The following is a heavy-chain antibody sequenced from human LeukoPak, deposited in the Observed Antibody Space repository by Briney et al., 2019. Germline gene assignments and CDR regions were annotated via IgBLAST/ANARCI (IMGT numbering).Heavy chain of an antibody. CDR3: AKGKDYYDSSGLFDY. CDR1: GFTFSSYG. V-gene: IGHV3-30*02. Sequence: GGSLRPSCAASGFTFSSYGMHWVRQAPGKGLEWVAFIRYDGSNKYYADSVKGRFTISRDNSKNTLYLQMNSLRAEDTAVYYCAKGKDYYDSSGLFDYWGQGTLVTVSS. J-gene: IGHJ4*02. CDR2: IRYDGSNK. D-gene: IGHD3-22*01.